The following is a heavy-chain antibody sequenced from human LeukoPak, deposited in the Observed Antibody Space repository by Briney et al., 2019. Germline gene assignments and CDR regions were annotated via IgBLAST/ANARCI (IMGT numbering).Heavy chain of an antibody. D-gene: IGHD3-10*01. CDR2: IWYDGSNK. V-gene: IGHV3-33*01. Sequence: GGSLRLSCAASGFTFSSYGMHWVRQAPGKGLEWVAVIWYDGSNKYYADSVKGRFTISRDNSKNTLYLQMNSLRAEDTAVYYCARSMYYYGSGSQGWFDPWGQGTLVTVSS. CDR3: ARSMYYYGSGSQGWFDP. J-gene: IGHJ5*02. CDR1: GFTFSSYG.